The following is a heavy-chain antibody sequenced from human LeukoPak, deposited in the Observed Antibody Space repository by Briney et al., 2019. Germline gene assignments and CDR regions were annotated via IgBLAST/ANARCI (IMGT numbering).Heavy chain of an antibody. V-gene: IGHV4-34*01. CDR3: ARGASFDY. CDR2: INHSGST. CDR1: GGSFSGYY. Sequence: SETLSLTCAVYGGSFSGYYWSWIRQPPVKGLEWIGEINHSGSTNYNPSLKSRVTISVDTSKNQFSLKLSSVTAADTAVYYCARGASFDYWGQGTLVTVSS. J-gene: IGHJ4*02.